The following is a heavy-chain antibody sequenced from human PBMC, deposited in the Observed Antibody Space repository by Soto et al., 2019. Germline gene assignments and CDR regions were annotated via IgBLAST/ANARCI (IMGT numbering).Heavy chain of an antibody. Sequence: GGSLRLSCAASGFTFSSYWMSWVRQAPGKGLEWVANIKQDGSEKYYVDSVKGRFTISRDNAKNSLYLQMNSLRAEDTAVYYCAKTLGMEDIVVVPAAHWGQGTLVTVSS. CDR1: GFTFSSYW. CDR2: IKQDGSEK. J-gene: IGHJ4*02. V-gene: IGHV3-7*05. CDR3: AKTLGMEDIVVVPAAH. D-gene: IGHD2-2*01.